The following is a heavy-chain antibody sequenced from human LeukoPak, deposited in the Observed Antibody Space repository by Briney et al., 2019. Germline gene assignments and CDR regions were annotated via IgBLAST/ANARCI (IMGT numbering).Heavy chain of an antibody. Sequence: GGSLRLSCAASGFTFSSYGMHWVRQAPGKGLEWVAVIWYDGSNKYYADSVKGRFTISRDNSKNTLYLQMNSLRAEDTAVYYCARGSGTDWFDPWAREPWSPSPQ. CDR3: ARGSGTDWFDP. J-gene: IGHJ5*02. V-gene: IGHV3-33*01. D-gene: IGHD1-14*01. CDR2: IWYDGSNK. CDR1: GFTFSSYG.